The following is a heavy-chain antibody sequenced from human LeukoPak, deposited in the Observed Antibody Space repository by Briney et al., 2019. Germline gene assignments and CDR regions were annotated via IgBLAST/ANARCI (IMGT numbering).Heavy chain of an antibody. J-gene: IGHJ4*02. Sequence: GGSLRLSCAASGFTFTVYSMTWVRQAPGKGLEWISHISAASHGIYYADSVKGRFTVSRDNAKNSVFLLLTSLRPEDTAVYYCAKVLTMITFGGVDYWGQGTLVTVSS. CDR3: AKVLTMITFGGVDY. CDR2: ISAASHGI. D-gene: IGHD3-16*01. CDR1: GFTFTVYS. V-gene: IGHV3-48*01.